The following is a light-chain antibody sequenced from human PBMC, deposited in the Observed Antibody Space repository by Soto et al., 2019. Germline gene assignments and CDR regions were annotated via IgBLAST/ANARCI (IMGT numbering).Light chain of an antibody. J-gene: IGLJ3*02. V-gene: IGLV2-8*01. Sequence: QSALTQPPSASGSPGQSVTISCTGTSSDVGAYKYVSWYQQYPGKAPKLMSYEVTKRPSGVPDRFSGSKSGNTASLTVSGLQAEDEADYYCTSYVGNDIWVFGGGTKVTLL. CDR2: EVT. CDR3: TSYVGNDIWV. CDR1: SSDVGAYKY.